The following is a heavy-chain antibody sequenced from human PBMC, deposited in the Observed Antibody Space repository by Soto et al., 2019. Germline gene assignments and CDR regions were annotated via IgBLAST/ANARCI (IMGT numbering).Heavy chain of an antibody. V-gene: IGHV3-48*01. CDR3: ARERGSYGYNYYYYMDV. D-gene: IGHD5-18*01. CDR2: ISSSSSTI. CDR1: GFTFSSYS. J-gene: IGHJ6*03. Sequence: GGSLRLSWAASGFTFSSYSMNWVRQAPGKGLEWVSYISSSSSTIYYADSVKGRFTISRDNAKNSLYLQMNSLRAEDTAVYYCARERGSYGYNYYYYMDVWGKGTTVTVSS.